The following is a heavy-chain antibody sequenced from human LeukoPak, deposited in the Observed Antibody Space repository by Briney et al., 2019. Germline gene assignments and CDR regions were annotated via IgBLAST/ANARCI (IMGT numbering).Heavy chain of an antibody. CDR3: ARGTYYYDSNGYYYPWYFDL. D-gene: IGHD3-22*01. CDR1: GGSISSYY. J-gene: IGHJ2*01. V-gene: IGHV4-59*01. Sequence: SETLSLTCTVSGGSISSYYWSWIRQPPGKGLEWIGYIYYSGSTNYNPSLKSRVTISVDTSKNQFSLKLSSVTAADPAVYYCARGTYYYDSNGYYYPWYFDLWGRGTLVTVSS. CDR2: IYYSGST.